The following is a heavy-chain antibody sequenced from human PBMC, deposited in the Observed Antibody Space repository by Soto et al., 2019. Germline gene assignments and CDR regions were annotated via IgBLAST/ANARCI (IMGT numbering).Heavy chain of an antibody. Sequence: ASVKVSCKASGYTFTSYYMHWVRQAPGQGLEWMGIINPSGGSTSYAQKFQGRVTMTRDTSTSTVYMELSSLRSEDTAVYYCARDGYSSSSDDCYGMDVWGQGTTVTVSS. J-gene: IGHJ6*02. CDR2: INPSGGST. D-gene: IGHD6-6*01. CDR1: GYTFTSYY. CDR3: ARDGYSSSSDDCYGMDV. V-gene: IGHV1-46*01.